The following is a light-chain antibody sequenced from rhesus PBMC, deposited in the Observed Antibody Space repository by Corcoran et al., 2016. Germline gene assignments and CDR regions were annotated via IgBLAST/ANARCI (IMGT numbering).Light chain of an antibody. V-gene: IGKV2-90*01. Sequence: DIVMTQTPLSLPVTPGAPASISCRSSQSLLYSDGQTYLIWYLQKPGQSPQLLIHEVSNRASGVPDRFSGSWSGTDCTLKIGRVEAEDVGVYYCMQGIQLPYSFGQGTKVEIK. CDR1: QSLLYSDGQTY. CDR2: EVS. CDR3: MQGIQLPYS. J-gene: IGKJ2*01.